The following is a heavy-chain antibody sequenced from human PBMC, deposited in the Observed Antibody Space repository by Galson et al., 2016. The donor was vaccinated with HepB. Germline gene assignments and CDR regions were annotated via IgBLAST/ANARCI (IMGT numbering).Heavy chain of an antibody. CDR3: AREVGKWFSGMDV. V-gene: IGHV3-21*01. CDR1: GFTFSSYS. D-gene: IGHD3-10*01. Sequence: SLRLSCAASGFTFSSYSMNWVRQAPGKGLEWISSVSSSSGYIYYADSVKGRFTISRDNAKNSLYLQMNSLRAEDTAVYYCAREVGKWFSGMDVWGQGTTVTVSS. CDR2: VSSSSGYI. J-gene: IGHJ6*02.